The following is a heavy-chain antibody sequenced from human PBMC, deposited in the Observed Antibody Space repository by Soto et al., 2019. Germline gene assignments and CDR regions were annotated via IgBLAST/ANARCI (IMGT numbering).Heavy chain of an antibody. V-gene: IGHV1-18*01. CDR2: ISPYNGNT. CDR3: ARDGDRFTSTRSSPWPATHIHL. CDR1: GYTFTNYG. J-gene: IGHJ2*01. Sequence: QVQLVQSGDEVKKPGASVKVSCKASGYTFTNYGISWVRQAPGQGPEWMGWISPYNGNTKYPQMLQGRVTMTTDPSTRPSYMELRSLRADATAVYFCARDGDRFTSTRSSPWPATHIHLPGRGALVPVSS. D-gene: IGHD2-2*01.